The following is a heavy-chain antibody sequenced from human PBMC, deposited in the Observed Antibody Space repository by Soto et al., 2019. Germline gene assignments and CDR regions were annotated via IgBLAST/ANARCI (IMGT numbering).Heavy chain of an antibody. CDR1: GGSISSYY. Sequence: QVQLQESGPGLVKPSETLSLTCTVSGGSISSYYWSWIRQPPGKGLEWIGYIYYSGSTNYNPSLKSRVTISVDTSKNQFSLKLSSVTAADTAVYYCARGLWLAGNYYMDVWGKGTTVTVSS. D-gene: IGHD5-12*01. J-gene: IGHJ6*03. CDR3: ARGLWLAGNYYMDV. CDR2: IYYSGST. V-gene: IGHV4-59*01.